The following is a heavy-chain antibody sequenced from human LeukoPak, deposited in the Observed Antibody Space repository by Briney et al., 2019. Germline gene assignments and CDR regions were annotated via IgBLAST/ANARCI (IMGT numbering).Heavy chain of an antibody. J-gene: IGHJ4*02. D-gene: IGHD6-6*01. V-gene: IGHV4-59*01. CDR3: ATTFYSTSSRYFEY. CDR1: GGSIRSYY. Sequence: PSETLPLTCTVSGGSIRSYYWSFIRQPPGKGLEWIGYIYYSGSTNYNPSLKSRVTISVDTSKNQFSLKLSSVTAADTAVYYCATTFYSTSSRYFEYWGQGTLVTVSS. CDR2: IYYSGST.